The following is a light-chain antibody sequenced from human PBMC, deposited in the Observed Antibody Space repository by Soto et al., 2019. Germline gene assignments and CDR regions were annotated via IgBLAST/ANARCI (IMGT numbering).Light chain of an antibody. CDR1: QSISSY. CDR3: QQRSNWLIT. V-gene: IGKV1-39*01. Sequence: DIQMTQSPSSVSASVGDRVTITCRASQSISSYLNWYQQKPGKAPKLLIYAASSLQSGVPSSFSGSGSGTDFTLTISSLEPEDFAVYYCQQRSNWLITFGQGTRLEIK. J-gene: IGKJ5*01. CDR2: AAS.